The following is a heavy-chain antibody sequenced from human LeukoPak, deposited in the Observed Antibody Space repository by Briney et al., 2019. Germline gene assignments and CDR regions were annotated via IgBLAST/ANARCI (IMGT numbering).Heavy chain of an antibody. D-gene: IGHD5-24*01. V-gene: IGHV3-48*01. J-gene: IGHJ4*02. Sequence: GGSLRLSCAASGFTFSDRMNWVRQAPGKGLEWISYIGIDSGNTNYADSVKGRFTISGDKAKNSLYLQMNSLRVEDTAVYHCARDYKYAFDNWGQGTLVTVSS. CDR1: GFTFSDR. CDR2: IGIDSGNT. CDR3: ARDYKYAFDN.